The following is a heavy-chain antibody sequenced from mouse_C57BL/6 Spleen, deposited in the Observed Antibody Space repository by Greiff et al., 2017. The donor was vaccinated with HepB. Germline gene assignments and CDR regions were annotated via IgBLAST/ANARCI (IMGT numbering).Heavy chain of an antibody. D-gene: IGHD2-1*01. CDR3: ARTEGYGNFVY. J-gene: IGHJ2*01. CDR1: GYAFTNYL. CDR2: INPGSGGT. Sequence: QVQLQQSGAELVRPGTSVKVSCKASGYAFTNYLIEWVKQRPGQGLEWIGVINPGSGGTNYNEKFKGKATLTAYKSSSTAYMQLSSLTSEDSAVYFCARTEGYGNFVYWGQGTTLTVSS. V-gene: IGHV1-54*01.